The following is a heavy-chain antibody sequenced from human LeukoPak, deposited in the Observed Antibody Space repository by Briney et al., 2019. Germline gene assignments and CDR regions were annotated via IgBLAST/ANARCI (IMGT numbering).Heavy chain of an antibody. CDR1: GFTFSDYA. V-gene: IGHV3-23*01. Sequence: GGSLRLSCAASGFTFSDYAMSWVRQAPGKGLEWLSVISGGSSGSTYYADSVTGRFTISRDNSKNTLYLQMNSLRAEDTAVYYCAKRAGLAFDIWGQGTMVTVSS. D-gene: IGHD6-19*01. CDR2: ISGGSSGST. CDR3: AKRAGLAFDI. J-gene: IGHJ3*02.